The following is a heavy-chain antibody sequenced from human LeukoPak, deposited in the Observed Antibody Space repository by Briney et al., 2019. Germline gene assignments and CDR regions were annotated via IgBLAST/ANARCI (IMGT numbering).Heavy chain of an antibody. V-gene: IGHV3-21*01. CDR2: ISSSSSYI. CDR3: ARGPNYDILTGGDAFDI. CDR1: GFTFSSYS. J-gene: IGHJ3*02. Sequence: PGGSLRLSCAASGFTFSSYSMNWVRQAPGKGLEWVSSISSSSSYIYYADSVKGRFTISRDNAKNSLYLQMNSLRAEDTAVYYCARGPNYDILTGGDAFDIRGQGTMVTVSS. D-gene: IGHD3-9*01.